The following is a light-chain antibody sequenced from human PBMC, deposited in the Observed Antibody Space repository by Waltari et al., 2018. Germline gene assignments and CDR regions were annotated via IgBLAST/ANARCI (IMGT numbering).Light chain of an antibody. CDR2: GAT. J-gene: IGLJ2*01. CDR3: SSYTTSDTLI. CDR1: SSDVGGYNY. V-gene: IGLV2-14*03. Sequence: QSALTQPASVSGSPGQSLTISCTGTSSDVGGYNYVTWYQQHPGGAPRLMIYGATNRPSGVPMRFSGSKSGNTASLTISGLQPEDEAYYYCSSYTTSDTLIFAGGTKLTVL.